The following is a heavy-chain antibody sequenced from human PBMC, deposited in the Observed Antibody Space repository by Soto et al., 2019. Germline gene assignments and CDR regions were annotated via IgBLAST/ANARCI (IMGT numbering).Heavy chain of an antibody. Sequence: PGGSLRLSCAASGFTFSSYSMSWVRQAPGKGLEWVSGFRTSGDDGTTYYADSVKGRFTISRDNSKNTLFLQMDNLRAEDTAIYYCAKKVNSGPGSQYFDYWGQGTLVTAPQ. CDR3: AKKVNSGPGSQYFDY. CDR1: GFTFSSYS. CDR2: FRTSGDDGTT. V-gene: IGHV3-23*01. J-gene: IGHJ4*02. D-gene: IGHD3-10*01.